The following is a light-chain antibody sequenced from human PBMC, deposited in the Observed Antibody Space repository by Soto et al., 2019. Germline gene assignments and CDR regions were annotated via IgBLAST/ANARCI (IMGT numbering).Light chain of an antibody. J-gene: IGKJ1*01. CDR2: KAS. V-gene: IGKV1-5*03. Sequence: DTQVTQSPSILSASVGDRITISCRASKHIDSWLAWFQQKPGKAPKLLIYKASSLESGVPSRFSGSGSGTEFTLTISSLQPEDFATYYCQKSYNIWTFGQGTKVDIK. CDR1: KHIDSW. CDR3: QKSYNIWT.